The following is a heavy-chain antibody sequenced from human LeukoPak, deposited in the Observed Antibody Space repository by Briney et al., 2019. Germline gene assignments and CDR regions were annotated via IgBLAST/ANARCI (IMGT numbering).Heavy chain of an antibody. D-gene: IGHD2-8*01. CDR3: ARDRVLGDY. CDR1: GFTFSSYD. V-gene: IGHV3-30*03. Sequence: GRSLRLSCAASGFTFSSYDMHWVRQAPGKGLEWVAVISYDGSNKYYADSVKGRFTISRDNSKNTLYLQMNSLRAEDTAVYYCARDRVLGDYWGQGTLVTVSS. CDR2: ISYDGSNK. J-gene: IGHJ4*02.